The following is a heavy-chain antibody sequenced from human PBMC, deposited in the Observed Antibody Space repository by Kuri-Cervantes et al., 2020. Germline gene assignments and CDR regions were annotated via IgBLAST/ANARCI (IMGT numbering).Heavy chain of an antibody. D-gene: IGHD3-9*01. CDR1: GGSFSGYY. V-gene: IGHV4-34*01. CDR3: ARALSFYDILTGYYRPYYFDY. CDR2: INHSGST. Sequence: GSLRLSCAVYGGSFSGYYWSWIRQPPGKGLEWIGEINHSGSTNYNPSLKSRVTMSVDTSKNQFSLKLSSVTAADTAVYYCARALSFYDILTGYYRPYYFDYWGQGTLVTVSS. J-gene: IGHJ4*02.